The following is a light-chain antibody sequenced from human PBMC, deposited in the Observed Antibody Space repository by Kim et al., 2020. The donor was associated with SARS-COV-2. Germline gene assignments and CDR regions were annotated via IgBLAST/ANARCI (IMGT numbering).Light chain of an antibody. CDR3: QSYDSSLNSYV. Sequence: RVTISCTGTFSNIGAGYDVHWYQQVPGAAPKHLIYGHTNRPSGVPARFSGSKSYTSASLAITGLQPEDEADYYCQSYDSSLNSYVFGTGTKVTVL. CDR2: GHT. CDR1: FSNIGAGYD. J-gene: IGLJ1*01. V-gene: IGLV1-40*01.